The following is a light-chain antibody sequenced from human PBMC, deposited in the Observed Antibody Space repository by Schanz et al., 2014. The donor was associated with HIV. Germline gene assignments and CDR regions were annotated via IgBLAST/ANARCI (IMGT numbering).Light chain of an antibody. CDR3: QVWDTFISAV. CDR2: YDT. CDR1: NIGSKS. Sequence: SYVLTQPPSVSVAPGKTARITCGGNNIGSKSVHWYQQKPGQAPVMVISYDTDRPSGIPERVSGSNSGHTATLTISRVEAGDEADYYCQVWDTFISAVFGGGTKLTVL. J-gene: IGLJ2*01. V-gene: IGLV3-21*01.